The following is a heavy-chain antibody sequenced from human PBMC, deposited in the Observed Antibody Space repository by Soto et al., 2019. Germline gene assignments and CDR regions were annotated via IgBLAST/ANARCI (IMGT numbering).Heavy chain of an antibody. CDR1: GYNFANNW. CDR2: IDPSDSDT. Sequence: PGESLKISCRGSGYNFANNWIAWVRQMPGKGLEWMGIIDPSDSDTKYNPSFQGQVTISADKSISTAYVQWSSLKASDTAMYYCMRRHFLYSASVPSDYFDYWGQGTQVTVSS. D-gene: IGHD6-13*01. J-gene: IGHJ4*02. CDR3: MRRHFLYSASVPSDYFDY. V-gene: IGHV5-51*01.